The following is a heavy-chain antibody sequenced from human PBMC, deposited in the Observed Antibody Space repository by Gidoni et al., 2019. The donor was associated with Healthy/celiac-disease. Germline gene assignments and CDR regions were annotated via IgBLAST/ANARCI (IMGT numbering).Heavy chain of an antibody. CDR1: GFTFSSYA. Sequence: QVQLVESGGGVVQPGRSLRLSCAASGFTFSSYAMHWVRPAPGKGLEWVAVISYDGSNKYYADSVKGRFTISRDNSKNTLYLQMNSLRAEDTAVYYCARVPLSGHGWGQGTLVTVSS. CDR2: ISYDGSNK. V-gene: IGHV3-30-3*01. D-gene: IGHD5-12*01. CDR3: ARVPLSGHG. J-gene: IGHJ4*02.